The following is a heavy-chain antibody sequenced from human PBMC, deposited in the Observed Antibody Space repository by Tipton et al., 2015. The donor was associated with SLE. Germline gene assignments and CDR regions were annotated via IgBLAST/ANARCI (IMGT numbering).Heavy chain of an antibody. CDR2: IWYDGSNK. V-gene: IGHV3-33*08. CDR3: ARDSHTTASNYNY. Sequence: SLRLSCAASGFTFSSYGMHWVRQAPGKGLEWVAVIWYDGSNKYYADSAKGRFTISRDNSKNTLYLQMNSLRAEDTAVYYCARDSHTTASNYNYWGQGTLVTVSS. J-gene: IGHJ4*02. CDR1: GFTFSSYG. D-gene: IGHD4-11*01.